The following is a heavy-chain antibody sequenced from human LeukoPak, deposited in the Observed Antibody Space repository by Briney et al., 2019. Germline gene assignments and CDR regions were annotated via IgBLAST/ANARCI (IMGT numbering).Heavy chain of an antibody. D-gene: IGHD3-10*01. V-gene: IGHV4-34*01. Sequence: KSSETLSLTCAVYGGSFSGYYWSWIRQPPGKGLEWIGEINHSGSTNYNPSLKSRVTISVDTSKNQFSLKLSSVTAADTAVYYCARGGRVRGVIKLHDAFDIWGQGTMVTVSS. CDR1: GGSFSGYY. CDR3: ARGGRVRGVIKLHDAFDI. CDR2: INHSGST. J-gene: IGHJ3*02.